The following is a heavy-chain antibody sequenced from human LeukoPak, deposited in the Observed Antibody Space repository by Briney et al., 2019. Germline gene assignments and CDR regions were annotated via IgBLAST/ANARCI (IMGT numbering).Heavy chain of an antibody. J-gene: IGHJ4*02. D-gene: IGHD2-21*01. V-gene: IGHV3-21*01. CDR3: ARDFRLSGDNY. CDR1: GFTFSSYS. CDR2: ISSSSSYI. Sequence: GGSLRLSCAASGFTFSSYSMNWVRQAPGKGLEWVSSISSSSSYIYYAGSVKGRFTISRDNAKNSLYLQMNSLRAEDTAVYYCARDFRLSGDNYWGQGTLVTVSS.